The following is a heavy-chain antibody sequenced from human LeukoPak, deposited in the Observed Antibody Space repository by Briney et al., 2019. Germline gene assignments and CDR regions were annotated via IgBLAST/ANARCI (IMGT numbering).Heavy chain of an antibody. CDR2: ISPDNGNA. CDR3: TLYNY. D-gene: IGHD2-2*02. CDR1: GYSFTSQD. V-gene: IGHV1-3*03. J-gene: IGHJ4*02. Sequence: ASVKVSCKTSGYSFTSQDMHWVRQAPGQRLEWVGCISPDNGNAQYSQEFQGRVTITRDTSARTAYVELSSLRSEDMAVYYCTLYNYWGQGTLVTVSS.